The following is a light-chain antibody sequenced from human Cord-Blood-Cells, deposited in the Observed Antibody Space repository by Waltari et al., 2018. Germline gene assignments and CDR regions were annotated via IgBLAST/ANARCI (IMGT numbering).Light chain of an antibody. V-gene: IGKV1-8*01. CDR1: QGISSY. Sequence: ANRMNQSPSSFSASTADTVTITCRASQGISSYLAWYQQKPGKAPKLLIYAASTWQSGVPSRFSGSGYGTDFTLTIGCLQSEDCAAYCCQQYYSYPYPLGQGTKLEMK. CDR3: QQYYSYPYP. CDR2: AAS. J-gene: IGKJ2*01.